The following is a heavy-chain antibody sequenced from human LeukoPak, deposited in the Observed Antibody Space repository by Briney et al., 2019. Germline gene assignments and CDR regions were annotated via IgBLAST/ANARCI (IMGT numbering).Heavy chain of an antibody. CDR3: ASWGNIVVVTAKPFDY. J-gene: IGHJ4*02. V-gene: IGHV1-2*02. Sequence: GASVKVSCKASGYTFTGYSMHWLRQAPGQGLEWMGWINPNSGGTSYAHNFQGRVTMTRDTSISTVYVELSRLRSDDTAVYYCASWGNIVVVTAKPFDYWGQGTLVTVSS. CDR2: INPNSGGT. D-gene: IGHD2-21*02. CDR1: GYTFTGYS.